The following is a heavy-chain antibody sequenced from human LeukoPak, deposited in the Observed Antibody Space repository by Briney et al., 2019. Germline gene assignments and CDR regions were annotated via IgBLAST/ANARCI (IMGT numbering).Heavy chain of an antibody. CDR2: ISYDGSNK. CDR3: AKELTRPNRPVAGLNY. V-gene: IGHV3-30*18. J-gene: IGHJ4*02. CDR1: GFTFSAYG. D-gene: IGHD6-19*01. Sequence: GRSLRLSCAASGFTFSAYGMHWVRQAPGKGLDWGAIISYDGSNKYYPDSVKGRFTISRDDSKNTLYLQMNSLRTEDTAVYYCAKELTRPNRPVAGLNYWGQGTLVTVSS.